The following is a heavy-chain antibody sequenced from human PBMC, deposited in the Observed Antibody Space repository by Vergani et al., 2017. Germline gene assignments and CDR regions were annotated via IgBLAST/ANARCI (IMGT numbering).Heavy chain of an antibody. V-gene: IGHV1-69*12. D-gene: IGHD5-12*01. CDR3: VMGYDSNYYYGMYV. CDR1: GGTFSSYA. J-gene: IGHJ6*02. CDR2: IIPIFGPA. Sequence: QVQLVQSGAEVKKPGSSVKVSCKASGGTFSSYAISWVRQAPGKGLEWMGGIIPIFGPANYAQKFQGRVTITADESTSTAYMELSSLRSEDTAVYYCVMGYDSNYYYGMYVWGQRTTVTVSS.